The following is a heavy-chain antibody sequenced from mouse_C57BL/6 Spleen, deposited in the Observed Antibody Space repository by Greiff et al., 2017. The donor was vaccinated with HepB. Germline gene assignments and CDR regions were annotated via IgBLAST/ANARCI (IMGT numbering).Heavy chain of an antibody. D-gene: IGHD2-12*01. CDR3: TRLRRPLYYAMDY. V-gene: IGHV14-4*01. CDR2: IDPENGDT. Sequence: EVQLQQSGAELVRPGASVKLSCTASGFNIKDDYMHWVKQRPEQGLEWIGWIDPENGDTEYASKFQGKATITADTSSNTAYLQLSSLTSGDTAVYYCTRLRRPLYYAMDYWGQGTSFTVSS. CDR1: GFNIKDDY. J-gene: IGHJ4*01.